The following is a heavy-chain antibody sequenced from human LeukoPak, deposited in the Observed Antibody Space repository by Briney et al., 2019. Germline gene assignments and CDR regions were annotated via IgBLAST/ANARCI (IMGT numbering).Heavy chain of an antibody. J-gene: IGHJ3*02. Sequence: SEPLSLTCAVSGGSISSSNWWSWVRQPPGKGLEWIGEIYHSGSTNYNPSLKSRVTISVDKSKNQFSLKLSSVTAADTAVYYCASWYSSGWYLRAFDIWGQGTMVTVSS. CDR2: IYHSGST. CDR1: GGSISSSNW. CDR3: ASWYSSGWYLRAFDI. D-gene: IGHD6-19*01. V-gene: IGHV4-4*02.